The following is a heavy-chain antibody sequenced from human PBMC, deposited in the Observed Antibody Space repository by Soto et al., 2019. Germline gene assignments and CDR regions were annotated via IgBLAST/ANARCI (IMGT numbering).Heavy chain of an antibody. CDR2: ISGSGGST. CDR3: APTPHYDFWSGLFDY. D-gene: IGHD3-3*01. CDR1: GFTFSSYA. V-gene: IGHV3-23*01. J-gene: IGHJ4*02. Sequence: PGGSLRLSCAASGFTFSSYAMSWVRQAPGKGLEWVSAISGSGGSTYYADSVKGRFTISRDNSKNTLYLQMNSLRAEDTAVYYCAPTPHYDFWSGLFDYWGQGTLVTVSS.